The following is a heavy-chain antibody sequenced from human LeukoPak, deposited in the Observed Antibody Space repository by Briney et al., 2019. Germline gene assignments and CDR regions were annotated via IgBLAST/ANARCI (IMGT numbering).Heavy chain of an antibody. J-gene: IGHJ3*02. D-gene: IGHD3-22*01. CDR2: IIPIFGTA. V-gene: IGHV1-69*05. CDR1: GGTFSSYA. Sequence: GASVTVSCKASGGTFSSYAISWVRQAPGQGLEWMGGIIPIFGTANYAQKFQGRVTITTDESTSTAYMELSSLRSEDTAVYYCARGPYDSSGYYYVPYAFDIWGQGTMVTVSS. CDR3: ARGPYDSSGYYYVPYAFDI.